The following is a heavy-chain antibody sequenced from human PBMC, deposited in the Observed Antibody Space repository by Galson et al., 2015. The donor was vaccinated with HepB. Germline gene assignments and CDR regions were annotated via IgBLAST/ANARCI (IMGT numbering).Heavy chain of an antibody. J-gene: IGHJ3*02. Sequence: SLRLSCAASGFTFSDHYMDWVRQAPGKGLEWVGRTRNKANSYTTEYAASVKGRFTISRDDSKNSLYLQMNSLKTEDTAVYYCAREGAYYDSSWGAFDIWGQGTMVTVSS. V-gene: IGHV3-72*01. CDR3: AREGAYYDSSWGAFDI. D-gene: IGHD3-22*01. CDR1: GFTFSDHY. CDR2: TRNKANSYTT.